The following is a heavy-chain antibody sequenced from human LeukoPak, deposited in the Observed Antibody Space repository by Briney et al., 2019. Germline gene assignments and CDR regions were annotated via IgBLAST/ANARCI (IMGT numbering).Heavy chain of an antibody. CDR3: ARVGSTVAAGTPDY. Sequence: PGGSLRLSCAASGFTFSNCAMAWVRQAPGKGLEWVSYISGSGSHTTYADSVRGRFTISRDNAKNSLSLQVNSLRADDTAVYYCARVGSTVAAGTPDYWGQGTLVTVSS. CDR1: GFTFSNCA. V-gene: IGHV3-11*06. J-gene: IGHJ4*02. CDR2: ISGSGSHT. D-gene: IGHD6-13*01.